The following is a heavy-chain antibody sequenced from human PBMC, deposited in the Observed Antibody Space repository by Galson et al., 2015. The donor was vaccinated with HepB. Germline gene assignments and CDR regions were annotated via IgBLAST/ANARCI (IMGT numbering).Heavy chain of an antibody. CDR3: ARDLGYYGSGSYYGGFDY. Sequence: CAISGDSVSSNSAAWNWIRQSPSRGLEWLGRTYYRSKWYNDYAVSVKSRITINPDTSKNQFSLQLNSVTPEDTAVYYCARDLGYYGSGSYYGGFDYWGQGTLVTVSS. V-gene: IGHV6-1*01. D-gene: IGHD3-10*01. J-gene: IGHJ4*02. CDR1: GDSVSSNSAA. CDR2: TYYRSKWYN.